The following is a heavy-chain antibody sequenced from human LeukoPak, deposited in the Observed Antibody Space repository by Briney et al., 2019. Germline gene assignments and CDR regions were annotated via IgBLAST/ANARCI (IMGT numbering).Heavy chain of an antibody. D-gene: IGHD1-14*01. J-gene: IGHJ4*02. Sequence: PGGSLRLSCAASGFTFSSYAMSWVRQAPGKGLEWVSAISGSGGSTYYADSVKGRFTISRDNSKNTLYLQMNSLRAEDTAVYYCANNRNHVGVFDYWGQGTLVTVSS. CDR1: GFTFSSYA. CDR3: ANNRNHVGVFDY. CDR2: ISGSGGST. V-gene: IGHV3-23*01.